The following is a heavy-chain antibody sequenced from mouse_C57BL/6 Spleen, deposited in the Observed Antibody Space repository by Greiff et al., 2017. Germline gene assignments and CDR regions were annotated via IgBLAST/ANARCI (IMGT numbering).Heavy chain of an antibody. J-gene: IGHJ2*01. Sequence: QVQLQQPGAELVKPGASVKLSCKASGYTFTSYWMQWVKQRPGQGLEWIGEIDPSDSYTNYNQKFKGKATLSVDTSSSTADMQLSSLTSEDSAVYYWARSTPGVYWGQGTTLTVSS. CDR2: IDPSDSYT. CDR3: ARSTPGVY. V-gene: IGHV1-50*01. CDR1: GYTFTSYW.